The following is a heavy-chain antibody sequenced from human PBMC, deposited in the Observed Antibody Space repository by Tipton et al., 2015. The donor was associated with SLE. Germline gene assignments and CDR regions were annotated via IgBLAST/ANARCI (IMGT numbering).Heavy chain of an antibody. D-gene: IGHD3-16*02. CDR1: SSSSYY. CDR3: ARDPRGSYRS. J-gene: IGHJ5*02. Sequence: SSSSYYWGWIRQPPGKGLEWVANIKQDGSEKYYVDSVKGRFTISRDNAKNSLYLQMNSLRAEDTAVYYCARDPRGSYRSWGQGTLVTVSS. CDR2: IKQDGSEK. V-gene: IGHV3-7*01.